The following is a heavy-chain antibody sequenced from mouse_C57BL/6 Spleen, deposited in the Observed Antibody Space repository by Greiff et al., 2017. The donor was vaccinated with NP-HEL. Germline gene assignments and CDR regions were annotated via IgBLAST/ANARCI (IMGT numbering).Heavy chain of an antibody. J-gene: IGHJ3*01. CDR3: ARDDDYEFAY. V-gene: IGHV5-4*01. Sequence: EVKLMESGGGLVKPGGSLKLSCAASGFTFSSYAMSWVRQTPEKRLEWVATISDGGSYTYYPDNVKGRFTISRDNAKNNLYLQMSHLKSEDTAMYYCARDDDYEFAYWGQGTLVTVSA. CDR2: ISDGGSYT. D-gene: IGHD2-4*01. CDR1: GFTFSSYA.